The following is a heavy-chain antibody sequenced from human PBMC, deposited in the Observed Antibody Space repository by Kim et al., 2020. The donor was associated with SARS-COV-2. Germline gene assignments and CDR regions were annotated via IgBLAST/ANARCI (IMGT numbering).Heavy chain of an antibody. J-gene: IGHJ6*03. CDR2: MNPKSGNT. CDR3: ARGYSSSSQLYFFYMDV. CDR1: GYTFNRSD. D-gene: IGHD6-6*01. Sequence: ASVNVSCKASGYTFNRSDINWVRQATGQGLEWMGWMNPKSGNTGYAERFKGRVTLTKSTSESTAYMELSSLRFDDTAVYYCARGYSSSSQLYFFYMDVWGKGTTVIVS. V-gene: IGHV1-8*01.